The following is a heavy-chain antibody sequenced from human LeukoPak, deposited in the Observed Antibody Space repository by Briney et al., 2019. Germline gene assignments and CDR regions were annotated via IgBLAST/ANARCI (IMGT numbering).Heavy chain of an antibody. CDR1: GFTFSKYD. Sequence: GGSLRLSCAASGFTFSKYDMYWICQAPGKGLECVSVISRDGTTYYADSVKGRFTISRDNSQNTLSLQMNSLKAEDTAVYYCTRGYYYMDVWGKGTTVTVSS. V-gene: IGHV3-23*01. CDR2: ISRDGTT. CDR3: TRGYYYMDV. J-gene: IGHJ6*03.